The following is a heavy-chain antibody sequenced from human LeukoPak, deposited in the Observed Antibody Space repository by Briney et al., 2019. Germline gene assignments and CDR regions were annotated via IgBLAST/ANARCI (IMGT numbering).Heavy chain of an antibody. CDR1: GGSISSYY. CDR2: IYYSGST. CDR3: ARDHNFSGGAFDI. V-gene: IGHV4-59*12. Sequence: PSETLSLTCTVSGGSISSYYWSWIRQPPGKGLEWIGYIYYSGSTNYNPSLKSRVTISVDTSKNQFSLKLSSVTAADTAVYYCARDHNFSGGAFDIWGQGTMVTVSS. J-gene: IGHJ3*02. D-gene: IGHD1-1*01.